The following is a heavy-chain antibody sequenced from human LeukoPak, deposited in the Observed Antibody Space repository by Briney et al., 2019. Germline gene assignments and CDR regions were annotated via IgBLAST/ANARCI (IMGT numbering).Heavy chain of an antibody. CDR3: ATATIFGVVAYFDY. CDR1: GGTFSSYA. CDR2: IIPIFGTA. V-gene: IGHV1-69*13. Sequence: SVKVSCKASGGTFSSYAISWVRQAPGQGLEWMGGIIPIFGTANYAQKFQGRVTITADESTSTANIELSNLRAEDTTVCYCATATIFGVVAYFDYWGQGTLVTVSS. D-gene: IGHD3-3*01. J-gene: IGHJ4*02.